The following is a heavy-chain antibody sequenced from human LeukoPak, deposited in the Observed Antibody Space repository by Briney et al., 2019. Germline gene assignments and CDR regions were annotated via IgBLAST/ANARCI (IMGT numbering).Heavy chain of an antibody. J-gene: IGHJ4*02. Sequence: PGRSLRLSCAASGFTFDDYAMHWVRQAPGKGLEWVSGISWNSGSIGYADSVKGRFTISRDNAKNYLYLQMISLRAEDMALYSCANDTQLWFGELLPPTFDYWGQGTLVTVSS. CDR1: GFTFDDYA. V-gene: IGHV3-9*03. CDR3: ANDTQLWFGELLPPTFDY. CDR2: ISWNSGSI. D-gene: IGHD3-10*01.